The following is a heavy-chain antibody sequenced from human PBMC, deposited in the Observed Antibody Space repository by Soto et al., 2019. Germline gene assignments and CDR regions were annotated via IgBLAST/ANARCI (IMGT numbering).Heavy chain of an antibody. Sequence: EVQLVESGGGLVQPGGSLRLSCAASGFTFSSYYMHWVRQGPGKGLVWVSRISSDGSSTSYADSVKGRFTISRDNAKNTLYLQMNSLRAEDTAVYYCARAGVNHAFDIWGQGTTVTVSS. CDR2: ISSDGSST. CDR3: ARAGVNHAFDI. J-gene: IGHJ3*02. V-gene: IGHV3-74*01. CDR1: GFTFSSYY. D-gene: IGHD2-21*01.